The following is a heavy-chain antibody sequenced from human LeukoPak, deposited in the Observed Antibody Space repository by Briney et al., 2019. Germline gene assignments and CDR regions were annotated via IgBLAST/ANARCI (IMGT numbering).Heavy chain of an antibody. D-gene: IGHD6-13*01. CDR1: GYIFTSYG. CDR2: ISAYNGNT. J-gene: IGHJ4*02. V-gene: IGHV1-18*04. CDR3: ARGPASVPTAAALDY. Sequence: ASVKVSCKASGYIFTSYGISWLRQPPAQELEWMGWISAYNGNTNYAQKLQGRVTMTTDTSTSTAYMELRSLRSDDTAVYYCARGPASVPTAAALDYWGQGTLVTVSS.